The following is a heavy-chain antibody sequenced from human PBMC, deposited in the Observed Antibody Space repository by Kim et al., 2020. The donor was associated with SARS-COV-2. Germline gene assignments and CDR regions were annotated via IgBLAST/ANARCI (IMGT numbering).Heavy chain of an antibody. CDR1: GFTFSSYG. J-gene: IGHJ6*02. CDR2: IWYDGSNK. Sequence: GGSLRLSCAASGFTFSSYGKHWVRQAPGKGLEWVAVIWYDGSNKYYADSVKGRFTISRDNSKNTLYLQMNSLRAEDTAVYYCARTGHYGSGSYGFPSYYYYGMDVWGQGTTVTVSS. CDR3: ARTGHYGSGSYGFPSYYYYGMDV. V-gene: IGHV3-33*01. D-gene: IGHD3-10*01.